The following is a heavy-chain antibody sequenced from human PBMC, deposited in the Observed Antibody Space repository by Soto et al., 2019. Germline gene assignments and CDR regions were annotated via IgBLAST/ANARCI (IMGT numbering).Heavy chain of an antibody. CDR2: IIPIFGTA. CDR3: ARGDTRGYSYGSDFDY. J-gene: IGHJ4*02. V-gene: IGHV1-69*01. D-gene: IGHD5-18*01. Sequence: QVQLVQSGAEVKKPGSSVKVSCKASGGTFSSYAISWVRQAPGQGLEWMGGIIPIFGTANYAQKFQGRVTITADEATSTAYLELSSLRSEDTAVYYCARGDTRGYSYGSDFDYWGKGTLVTVSS. CDR1: GGTFSSYA.